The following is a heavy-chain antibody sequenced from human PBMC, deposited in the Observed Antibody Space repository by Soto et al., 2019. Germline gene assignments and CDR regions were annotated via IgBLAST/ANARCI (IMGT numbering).Heavy chain of an antibody. CDR3: ARGPYIWGSYQSGYYYYMDV. CDR1: GFTFSSYG. Sequence: GGSLRLSCAASGFTFSSYGMHWVRQAPGKGLEWVAVIWYDGSNKYYADSVKGRFTISRDNSKNTLYLQMNSLRAEDTAVYYCARGPYIWGSYQSGYYYYMDVWGKGTTVTVSS. CDR2: IWYDGSNK. J-gene: IGHJ6*03. D-gene: IGHD3-16*02. V-gene: IGHV3-33*01.